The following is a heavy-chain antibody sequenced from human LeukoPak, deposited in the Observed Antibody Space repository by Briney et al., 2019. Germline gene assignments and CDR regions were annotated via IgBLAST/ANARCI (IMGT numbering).Heavy chain of an antibody. CDR2: TSYDGNKK. D-gene: IGHD2-2*01. CDR3: AKSGGESSTSGYDYYYYYGMDV. CDR1: GFTLTYYA. V-gene: IGHV3-30*15. J-gene: IGHJ6*02. Sequence: PGGSLRLSCAASGFTLTYYAMHWVRQAPGKGLEWVAVTSYDGNKKYYADSVKGRFTISRDSSKNTLYLQMSSLRAEDTAVYYCAKSGGESSTSGYDYYYYYGMDVWGQGTTVTVSS.